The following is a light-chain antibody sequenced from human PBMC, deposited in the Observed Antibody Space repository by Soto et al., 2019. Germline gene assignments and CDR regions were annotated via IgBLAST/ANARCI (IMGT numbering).Light chain of an antibody. CDR1: SSDVGTYNL. CDR2: EVS. Sequence: SALTQPASVNGFPGQSITISNTGTSSDVGTYNLVSWYQQHPGKAPKLMISEVSKRPSGVSNRFSGSKSGNTASLTISGLQAEDEADYYCCSYVGSRTYVFGTGTKVTVL. CDR3: CSYVGSRTYV. V-gene: IGLV2-23*02. J-gene: IGLJ1*01.